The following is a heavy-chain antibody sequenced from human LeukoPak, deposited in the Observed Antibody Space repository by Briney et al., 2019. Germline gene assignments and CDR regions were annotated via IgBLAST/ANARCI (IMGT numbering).Heavy chain of an antibody. J-gene: IGHJ4*02. Sequence: AGTLSLSCAASGCTISSYSMNWVRQAPGKGLEWVSYISPSSSTIYYADSVKVPFTISRDNAKNTLYLQMNRLRDEDTAVYYCARAMRSGYDYWGQGTLVTVSS. CDR2: ISPSSSTI. V-gene: IGHV3-48*02. CDR1: GCTISSYS. D-gene: IGHD5-12*01. CDR3: ARAMRSGYDY.